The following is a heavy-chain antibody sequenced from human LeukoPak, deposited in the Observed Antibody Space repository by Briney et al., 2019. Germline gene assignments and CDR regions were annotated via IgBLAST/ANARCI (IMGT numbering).Heavy chain of an antibody. Sequence: SETLSLTCTVSGGSISSGSYYWSWIRQPAGKGLEWIGRIYTSGTTNYNPSLKSRVTISVDTSKNQFSLKLSSVTAADTAVYYCARGSLRYDLRFLEWLSPGWFDPWGQGTLVTVSS. V-gene: IGHV4-61*02. J-gene: IGHJ5*02. CDR2: IYTSGTT. CDR1: GGSISSGSYY. D-gene: IGHD3-3*01. CDR3: ARGSLRYDLRFLEWLSPGWFDP.